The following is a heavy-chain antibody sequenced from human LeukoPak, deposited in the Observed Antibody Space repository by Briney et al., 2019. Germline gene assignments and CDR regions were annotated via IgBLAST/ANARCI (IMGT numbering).Heavy chain of an antibody. CDR1: GFTFSSYV. Sequence: RSGGSLRLSCAASGFTFSSYVMSWVRQAPGKGLEWVSSIRGSGGTTYYADSVKGRFIISRDNSENTLYLQMNSLRADDTAVYSCAKDPPTVMANAFHIWGQGTMVTVS. CDR3: AKDPPTVMANAFHI. V-gene: IGHV3-23*01. J-gene: IGHJ3*02. CDR2: IRGSGGTT. D-gene: IGHD5-18*01.